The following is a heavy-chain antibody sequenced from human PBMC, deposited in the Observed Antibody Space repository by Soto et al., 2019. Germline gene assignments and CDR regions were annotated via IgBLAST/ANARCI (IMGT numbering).Heavy chain of an antibody. Sequence: SDTLSLTCIVSCGSFSPNYWSWIRQPPGKGLEWIGYIYHSGSTYYNPSLKSRVTISVDRSKNQFSLKLSSVTAADTAVYYCARVPGPWGQGTLVTVSS. D-gene: IGHD1-1*01. V-gene: IGHV4-59*12. CDR1: CGSFSPNY. CDR3: ARVPGP. CDR2: IYHSGST. J-gene: IGHJ5*02.